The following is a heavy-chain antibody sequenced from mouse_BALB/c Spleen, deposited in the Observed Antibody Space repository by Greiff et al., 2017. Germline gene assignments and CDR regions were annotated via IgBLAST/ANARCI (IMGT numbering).Heavy chain of an antibody. D-gene: IGHD1-1*01. CDR1: GFSLTDYG. CDR2: IWGGGST. J-gene: IGHJ2*01. Sequence: VHLVESGPGLVAPSQSLSITCTVSGFSLTDYGVSWIRQPPGKGLEWLGVIWGGGSTYYNSALKSRLSISKDNSKSQVFLKMNSLQTDDTAMYYCAKLNYYGSSYEDYWGQGTTLTVSS. V-gene: IGHV2-6-5*01. CDR3: AKLNYYGSSYEDY.